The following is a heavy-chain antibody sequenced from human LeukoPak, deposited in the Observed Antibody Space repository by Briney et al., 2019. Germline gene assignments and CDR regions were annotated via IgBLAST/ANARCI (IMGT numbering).Heavy chain of an antibody. V-gene: IGHV3-23*01. Sequence: GGSLRLSCAASGFTFSRYAMSWARQAPGKGLEWVSAISGSGGSTYYADSVKGRFTISRDNSKNTLYLQMNSLRAEDTAVYYCAKADSYLDSSSRTTAWGQGTLATVSS. CDR2: ISGSGGST. J-gene: IGHJ4*02. CDR1: GFTFSRYA. D-gene: IGHD6-13*01. CDR3: AKADSYLDSSSRTTA.